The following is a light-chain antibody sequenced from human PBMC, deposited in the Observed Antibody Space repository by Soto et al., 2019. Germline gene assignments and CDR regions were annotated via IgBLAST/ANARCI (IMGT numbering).Light chain of an antibody. CDR3: SSYTSSSTRV. CDR1: SSDIGNSNS. J-gene: IGLJ3*02. CDR2: EVS. Sequence: QSALTQPASVSGSPGQSITISCTGSSSDIGNSNSVSWCQQHPGKAPKLMIYEVSNRPSGVSNRFSGSKSGNTASLTISGLQAEDEADYYCSSYTSSSTRVFGGGTKLTVL. V-gene: IGLV2-14*01.